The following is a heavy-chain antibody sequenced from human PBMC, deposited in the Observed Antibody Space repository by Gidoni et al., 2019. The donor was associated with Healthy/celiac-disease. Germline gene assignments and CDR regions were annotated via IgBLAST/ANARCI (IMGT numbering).Heavy chain of an antibody. V-gene: IGHV3-9*01. CDR3: AKDPRGGWFGELPKYYFDY. D-gene: IGHD3-10*01. J-gene: IGHJ4*02. CDR1: GFTFDDYA. Sequence: EVQLVESGGGLVQPGRSLRLSCAASGFTFDDYAMHWVRQAPGKGLEWVSGISWNSGSIGYADSVKGRFTISRDNAKNSLYLQMNSLRAEDTALYYCAKDPRGGWFGELPKYYFDYWGQGTLVTVSS. CDR2: ISWNSGSI.